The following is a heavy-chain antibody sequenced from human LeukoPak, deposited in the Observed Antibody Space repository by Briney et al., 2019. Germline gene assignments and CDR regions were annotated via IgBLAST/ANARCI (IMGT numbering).Heavy chain of an antibody. CDR3: ARDKMGGFDY. CDR1: GYSISNGYY. V-gene: IGHV4-38-2*02. J-gene: IGHJ4*02. Sequence: SETLSLTCTVSGYSISNGYYWGWIRQPPGKGLEWIGNIYHSGSTYYNPSLKSRVTISVDTSKNQFSLKLSSVTAADTAVYYCARDKMGGFDYWGQGTLVTVSS. D-gene: IGHD3-16*01. CDR2: IYHSGST.